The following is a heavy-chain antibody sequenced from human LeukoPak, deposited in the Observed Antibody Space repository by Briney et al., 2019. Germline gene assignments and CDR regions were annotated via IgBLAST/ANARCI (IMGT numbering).Heavy chain of an antibody. CDR1: GGSISSYY. Sequence: SETLSLTCTVSGGSISSYYWSWIRQPPLKGLEWIGRIYTSGSTNYNPSLTSRITITVDTSKNEFFLKLSSVTAADTAVYYCARAGSYYDSSGKYNWFDPWGQGTLVTVSS. V-gene: IGHV4-4*07. CDR3: ARAGSYYDSSGKYNWFDP. J-gene: IGHJ5*02. D-gene: IGHD3-22*01. CDR2: IYTSGST.